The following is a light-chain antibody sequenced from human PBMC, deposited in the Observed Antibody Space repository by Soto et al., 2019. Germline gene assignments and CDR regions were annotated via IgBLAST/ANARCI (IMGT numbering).Light chain of an antibody. CDR3: CSYVTTPEI. CDR2: DGN. J-gene: IGLJ1*01. V-gene: IGLV2-11*01. CDR1: SSDVDDYRY. Sequence: QALLAQPRSVSGSPGQLLTISCTGTSSDVDDYRYVSWYQQYPGKAPKLVIYDGNKRPSGVPDRFSGSNSGNTASLTISGLQAEDEADYYCCSYVTTPEIFGTGTKVTVL.